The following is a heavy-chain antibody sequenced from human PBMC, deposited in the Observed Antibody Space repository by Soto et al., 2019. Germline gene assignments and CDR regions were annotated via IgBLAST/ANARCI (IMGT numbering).Heavy chain of an antibody. CDR1: GFTFSSYW. D-gene: IGHD3-16*02. J-gene: IGHJ4*02. CDR3: ARDLYSDHDYIWGSYRLKPTDY. Sequence: EVQLVESGGGLVQPGGSLRLSCAASGFTFSSYWMSWVRQAPGKGLEWVANIKQDGSEKYYVDSVKGRFTISRDNAKNSLYLQMNSLRAEDTAVYYCARDLYSDHDYIWGSYRLKPTDYWGQGTLVTVSS. V-gene: IGHV3-7*01. CDR2: IKQDGSEK.